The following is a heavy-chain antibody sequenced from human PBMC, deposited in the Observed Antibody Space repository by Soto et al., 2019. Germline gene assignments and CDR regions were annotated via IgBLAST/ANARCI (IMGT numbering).Heavy chain of an antibody. Sequence: SETLSLTCIVSGGSISSSHYYWGWIRQPPGKGLEWIGSIYYSGSTYYNPSLKSRVTISVDTSKNQFSLKLNSVTAADTAVYYCARLLRHNYYGMDVWGQGTTVTVSS. CDR2: IYYSGST. CDR1: GGSISSSHYY. D-gene: IGHD5-12*01. V-gene: IGHV4-39*01. J-gene: IGHJ6*02. CDR3: ARLLRHNYYGMDV.